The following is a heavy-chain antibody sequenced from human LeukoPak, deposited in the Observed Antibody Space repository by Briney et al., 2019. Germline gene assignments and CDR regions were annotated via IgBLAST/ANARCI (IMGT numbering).Heavy chain of an antibody. D-gene: IGHD4-17*01. V-gene: IGHV4-39*07. J-gene: IGHJ4*02. CDR3: ARGGAYGDYVSYFDY. CDR1: GGSISSSSYY. Sequence: SETLSLTCTVSGGSISSSSYYWGWIRQPPGKGLEWIGSIYYSGSTYYNPSLKSRVTISVDTSKNQFSLKLSSVTAADTAVYYCARGGAYGDYVSYFDYWGQGTLVTVSS. CDR2: IYYSGST.